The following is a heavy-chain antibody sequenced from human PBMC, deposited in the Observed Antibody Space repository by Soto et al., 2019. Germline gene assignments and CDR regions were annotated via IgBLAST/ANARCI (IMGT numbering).Heavy chain of an antibody. Sequence: EVQLVESGGGLVQPGGSLRLSCAASGFTFSDHYMDWVRQAPGKGLEWVGRSRNKAKSYSTEYAASVKGRFTVSREVSKNSLYLQMNSLTTEDTAVYYCARSFYYDSSGYRALDYWGQGTLVTVSS. J-gene: IGHJ4*02. V-gene: IGHV3-72*01. D-gene: IGHD3-22*01. CDR1: GFTFSDHY. CDR3: ARSFYYDSSGYRALDY. CDR2: SRNKAKSYST.